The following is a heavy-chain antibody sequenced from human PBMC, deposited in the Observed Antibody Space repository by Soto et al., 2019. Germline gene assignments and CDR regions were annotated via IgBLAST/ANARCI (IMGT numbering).Heavy chain of an antibody. CDR1: GGSISSYY. Sequence: PSETLSLTCTVSGGSISSYYWSWIRQPPGKGLEYIAYNYYSGRTNYNPSLKSRATIELDTSKNQFSLKLSSVTAAYTAVYYCARVSRDGTAIGRMDVWGKGTMVTVSS. D-gene: IGHD1-1*01. CDR3: ARVSRDGTAIGRMDV. J-gene: IGHJ6*03. CDR2: NYYSGRT. V-gene: IGHV4-59*01.